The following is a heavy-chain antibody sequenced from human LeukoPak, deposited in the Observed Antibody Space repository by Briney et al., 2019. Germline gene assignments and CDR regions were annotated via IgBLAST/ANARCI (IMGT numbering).Heavy chain of an antibody. CDR1: GYTLTELS. CDR3: ATARYSSGWQVSFDY. J-gene: IGHJ4*02. Sequence: ASVKVSCKVSGYTLTELSMHWVRQAPGKGLEWMGGFDPEDGETIYAQKLQGRVTMTEDTSTDTAYMELSSLRSEDTAVYYCATARYSSGWQVSFDYWGQGTLVTVSS. D-gene: IGHD6-19*01. V-gene: IGHV1-24*01. CDR2: FDPEDGET.